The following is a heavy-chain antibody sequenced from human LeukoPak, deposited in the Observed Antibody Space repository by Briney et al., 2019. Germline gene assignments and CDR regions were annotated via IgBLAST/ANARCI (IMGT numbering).Heavy chain of an antibody. Sequence: ASVKVSCKVPGYMLTEVSIHWVRQAPGKGLEGMGSFDPDDGETIYAQKFQGRLSMTEDTSAATAYMELSSLRSEDTAVYFCAAERDLISWGQGTLVTVSS. V-gene: IGHV1-24*01. CDR2: FDPDDGET. D-gene: IGHD2-8*01. CDR1: GYMLTEVS. J-gene: IGHJ5*02. CDR3: AAERDLIS.